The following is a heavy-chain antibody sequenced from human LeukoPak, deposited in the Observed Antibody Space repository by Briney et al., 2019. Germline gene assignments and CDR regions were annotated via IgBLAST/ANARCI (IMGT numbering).Heavy chain of an antibody. J-gene: IGHJ4*02. Sequence: SVKVSCKVSGYTLTELSMHWVRQAPGKGLEWMGGFDPEDGETIYAQKFQDRVTMTEDTSTDTAYMELSSLRSEDTAVYYCATDRYYDILTGYYTDYWGQGALVTVSS. CDR3: ATDRYYDILTGYYTDY. V-gene: IGHV1-24*01. CDR1: GYTLTELS. CDR2: FDPEDGET. D-gene: IGHD3-9*01.